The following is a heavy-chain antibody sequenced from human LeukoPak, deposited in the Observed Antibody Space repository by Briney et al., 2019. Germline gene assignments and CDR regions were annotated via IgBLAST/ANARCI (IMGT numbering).Heavy chain of an antibody. V-gene: IGHV1-18*01. CDR3: ARDSSPPGYCSSTSCYINPFWDY. Sequence: ASVKVSCKASGYTFTSYGISWVRQAPGQGLEWMGWISAYNGNTDYAQKLQGRVTMTTDTSTSTAYMELRSLRSDDTAVYYCARDSSPPGYCSSTSCYINPFWDYWGQGNLVTVSS. CDR2: ISAYNGNT. D-gene: IGHD2-2*02. CDR1: GYTFTSYG. J-gene: IGHJ4*02.